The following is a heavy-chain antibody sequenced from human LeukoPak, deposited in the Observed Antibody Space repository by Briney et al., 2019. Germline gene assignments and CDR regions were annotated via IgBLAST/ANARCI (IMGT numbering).Heavy chain of an antibody. CDR3: ARGGSYPTSNDY. Sequence: SETLSLTCTVYGGSFSGYYWSWIRQPPGKGLEWIGEIHHSGTTNYNPSLKSRVTISLDTSKNQFSLKVSSVTAADTAVYYCARGGSYPTSNDYWGQGTRVTVSS. J-gene: IGHJ4*02. CDR2: IHHSGTT. D-gene: IGHD1-26*01. CDR1: GGSFSGYY. V-gene: IGHV4-34*01.